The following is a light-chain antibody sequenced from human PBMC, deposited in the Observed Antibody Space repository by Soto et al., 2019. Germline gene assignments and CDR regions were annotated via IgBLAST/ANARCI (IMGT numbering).Light chain of an antibody. Sequence: EIVLTQSPGTLSLSPGERATLSCRASQNVSSSYLAWYQHRPGQAPRLLLYGASSRATGIPDRFSGSGSGTEFTLTISRLEPEDFAVYYCQQYGSSSWTFGQGTKVDI. CDR1: QNVSSSY. J-gene: IGKJ1*01. CDR3: QQYGSSSWT. V-gene: IGKV3-20*01. CDR2: GAS.